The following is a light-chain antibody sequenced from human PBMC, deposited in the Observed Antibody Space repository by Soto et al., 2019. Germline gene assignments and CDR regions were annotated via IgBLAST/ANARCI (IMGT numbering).Light chain of an antibody. CDR3: QDYSDWPTWT. CDR2: GAS. J-gene: IGKJ1*01. Sequence: EVVMTQSPATLSVSPGERATLSCRASQTISTNLAWYQQKPGQAPRLLIYGASTRAAGIPARFSGSGSGTEFTLIISSLQSEDFAVYYCQDYSDWPTWTFGQGTNVDI. V-gene: IGKV3-15*01. CDR1: QTISTN.